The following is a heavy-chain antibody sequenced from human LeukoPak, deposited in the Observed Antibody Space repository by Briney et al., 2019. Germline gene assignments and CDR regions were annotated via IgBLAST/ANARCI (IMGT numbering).Heavy chain of an antibody. V-gene: IGHV4-39*07. Sequence: SETLSLTCTVSGGSISNTTYYWGWIRQPPGKGLKWIGTIYYSGSTYYNPSLKSRVTISVDTSKNQFSLKLSSVTAADTAVYYCAGGPDYDILTGSDAFDIWGQGTMVTVSS. D-gene: IGHD3-9*01. CDR2: IYYSGST. CDR3: AGGPDYDILTGSDAFDI. CDR1: GGSISNTTYY. J-gene: IGHJ3*02.